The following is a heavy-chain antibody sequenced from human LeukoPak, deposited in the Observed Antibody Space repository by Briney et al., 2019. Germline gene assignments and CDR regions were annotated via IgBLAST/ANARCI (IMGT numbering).Heavy chain of an antibody. CDR2: IYYSGST. J-gene: IGHJ5*02. D-gene: IGHD6-13*01. Sequence: SETLSLTCTVSGGSISSYYWSWIRQPPGKGLEWIGYIYYSGSTNYNPSLKSRVTISVDTSKNQFSLKLSSVTAADTAVYYCARVVPGNWFDPWGQGTLVTVSS. CDR3: ARVVPGNWFDP. V-gene: IGHV4-59*01. CDR1: GGSISSYY.